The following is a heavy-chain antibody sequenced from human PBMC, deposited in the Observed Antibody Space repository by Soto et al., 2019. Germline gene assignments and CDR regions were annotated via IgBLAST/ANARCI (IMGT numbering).Heavy chain of an antibody. D-gene: IGHD5-18*01. V-gene: IGHV3-7*01. J-gene: IGHJ4*02. Sequence: GGSLRLSCAASGFTFSTPWMDWVRQAPGKGLEWVAAIKGDGSVKDYVDSVKGRFTISRDNAENSLYLQMNSLRAEDTAVYYCARDRGYSSFDYWGLGTPVTVS. CDR2: IKGDGSVK. CDR1: GFTFSTPW. CDR3: ARDRGYSSFDY.